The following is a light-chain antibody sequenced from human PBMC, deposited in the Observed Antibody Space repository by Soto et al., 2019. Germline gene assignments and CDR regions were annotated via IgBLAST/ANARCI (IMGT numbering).Light chain of an antibody. CDR2: LDT. CDR1: SSNIGTFY. J-gene: IGLJ1*01. CDR3: AAWDDSLNADV. Sequence: QSVLTQPPSAASTPGQRVTLSCSGSSSNIGTFYVYWYQHLPGTAPRLLISLDTQRPSGVPDRFSGSKSGTSASLAISGLRSEDEGNYYCAAWDDSLNADVFGTGTKLTVL. V-gene: IGLV1-47*02.